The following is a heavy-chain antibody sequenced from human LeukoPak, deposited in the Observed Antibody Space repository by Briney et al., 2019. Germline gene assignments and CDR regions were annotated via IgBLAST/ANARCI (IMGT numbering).Heavy chain of an antibody. CDR3: AKGKKGSAITMIVVVRNAEYFQH. J-gene: IGHJ1*01. D-gene: IGHD3-22*01. CDR1: GFTFSSYW. CDR2: IRGSDGST. V-gene: IGHV3-23*01. Sequence: GGSLRLSCAASGFTFSSYWMSWVRQAPGKGLEWVSVIRGSDGSTYYADSVKGRFTISRDNSRNTLYLQMNNLRAEDTAVYYCAKGKKGSAITMIVVVRNAEYFQHWGQGTLVTVSS.